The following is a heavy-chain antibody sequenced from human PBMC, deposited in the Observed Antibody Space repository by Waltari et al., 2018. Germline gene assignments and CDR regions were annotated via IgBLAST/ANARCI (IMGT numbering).Heavy chain of an antibody. V-gene: IGHV3-30*02. J-gene: IGHJ4*02. CDR1: GFTFSSYG. CDR3: AKDLIAARPWAFDY. CDR2: IRYDGSNK. Sequence: QVQLVESGGGVVQPGGSLRLSCAASGFTFSSYGMHWVRQAPGKGLEWVAFIRYDGSNKYYADSVKGRFTISRDNSKNTLYLKMNSLRAEDTAVYYCAKDLIAARPWAFDYWGQGTLVTVSS. D-gene: IGHD6-6*01.